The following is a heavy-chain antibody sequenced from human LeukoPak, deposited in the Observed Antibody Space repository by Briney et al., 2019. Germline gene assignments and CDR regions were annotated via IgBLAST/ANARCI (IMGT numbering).Heavy chain of an antibody. CDR2: ISSSISYK. Sequence: GGSLRLSCAASGFTVSSNYMSWVRQAPGKGLEWVSFISSSISYKYYADSVRGRFTISRDNAKKSLYMEMNSLTVEDTAVYYCARDRQTLRLGELSLYSWGQGTLVTVSS. D-gene: IGHD3-16*02. V-gene: IGHV3-21*01. J-gene: IGHJ5*02. CDR3: ARDRQTLRLGELSLYS. CDR1: GFTVSSNY.